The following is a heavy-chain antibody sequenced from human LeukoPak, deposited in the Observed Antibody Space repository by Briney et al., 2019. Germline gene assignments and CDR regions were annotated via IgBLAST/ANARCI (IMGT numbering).Heavy chain of an antibody. J-gene: IGHJ5*02. CDR3: ARGSYCGGDCYDWFDP. D-gene: IGHD2-21*02. V-gene: IGHV3-48*04. CDR1: RCTFSSYS. Sequence: GWSLRLSCAASRCTFSSYSMNWVRQAPGRGLDWVAYICSFGSTIYFLGSLKGRFTISRDNAKSSLYLQMNSLRAEDTAVYYCARGSYCGGDCYDWFDPWGQGTLVTVSA. CDR2: ICSFGSTI.